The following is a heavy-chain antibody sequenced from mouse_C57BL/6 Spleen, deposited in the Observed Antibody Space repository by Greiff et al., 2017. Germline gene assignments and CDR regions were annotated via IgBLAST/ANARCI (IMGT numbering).Heavy chain of an antibody. V-gene: IGHV7-1*01. CDR3: ARAFYDYGAMDY. D-gene: IGHD2-10*01. J-gene: IGHJ4*01. Sequence: DVKLVESGGGLVQSGRSLRLSCATSGFTFSDFYMAWVRQAPGKGLEWIAASRNKANDYTTEYSASVKGRFIVSRDTSQSILYLQMNALRAEDTAIYYCARAFYDYGAMDYWGQGTSVTVSS. CDR2: SRNKANDYTT. CDR1: GFTFSDFY.